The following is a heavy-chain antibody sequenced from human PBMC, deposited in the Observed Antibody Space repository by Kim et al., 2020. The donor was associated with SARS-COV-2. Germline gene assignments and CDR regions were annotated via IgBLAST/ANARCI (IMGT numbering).Heavy chain of an antibody. D-gene: IGHD5-18*01. V-gene: IGHV3-11*05. CDR1: GFTFSDYY. J-gene: IGHJ5*02. CDR3: ARDPSRGYSYRGVGWFDP. Sequence: GGSLRLSCAASGFTFSDYYMSWIRQAPGKGLEWVSYISSSSSYTNYADSVTGRFTISRDNAKNSLYLQMNSLRAEDTAVYYCARDPSRGYSYRGVGWFDPWGQGTLVTVSS. CDR2: ISSSSSYT.